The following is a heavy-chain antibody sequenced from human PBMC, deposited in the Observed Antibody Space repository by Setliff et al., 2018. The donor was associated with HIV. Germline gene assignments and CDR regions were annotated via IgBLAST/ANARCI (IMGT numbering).Heavy chain of an antibody. Sequence: ASVKVSCKASGYTFTSYYMHWVRQAPGQGLEWMGIINPSGGNTGYAQKFQGRVAMTRDTSINTVYMELSSLRSEDTAVYYCARRIAFDIWGQGTMVTVSS. J-gene: IGHJ3*02. V-gene: IGHV1-46*01. CDR3: ARRIAFDI. CDR1: GYTFTSYY. CDR2: INPSGGNT.